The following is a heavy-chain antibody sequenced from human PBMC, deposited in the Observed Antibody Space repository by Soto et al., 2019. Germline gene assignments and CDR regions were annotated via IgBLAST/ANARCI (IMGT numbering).Heavy chain of an antibody. CDR2: IYYSGST. J-gene: IGHJ4*02. CDR1: GGSISSYY. CDR3: ASADYDILTGYYLPLGY. V-gene: IGHV4-59*01. D-gene: IGHD3-9*01. Sequence: PSETLSLTCTVSGGSISSYYWSWIRQPPGKGLEWIGYIYYSGSTNYNPSLKSRVTISVDTSKNQFSLKLSSVTAADTAVYYCASADYDILTGYYLPLGYWGQGTLVTVSS.